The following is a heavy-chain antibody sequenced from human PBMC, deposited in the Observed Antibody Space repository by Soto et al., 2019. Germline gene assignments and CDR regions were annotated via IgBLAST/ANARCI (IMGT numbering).Heavy chain of an antibody. Sequence: EVQLLESGGGLVQPGGSLRLSCAATGFTFSNYAMSWVRQAPGKGLEWVSSTGGSGSSTYYADSVKGRFTISRDNSKNTLYLQMNSLRAEDTVVYYCAKDVVGIAGRRGGFDYWGQGALVTVSS. D-gene: IGHD6-6*01. CDR3: AKDVVGIAGRRGGFDY. V-gene: IGHV3-23*01. CDR2: TGGSGSST. CDR1: GFTFSNYA. J-gene: IGHJ4*02.